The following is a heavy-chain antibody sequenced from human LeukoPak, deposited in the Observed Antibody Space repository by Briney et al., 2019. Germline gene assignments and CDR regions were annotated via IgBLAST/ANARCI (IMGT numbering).Heavy chain of an antibody. J-gene: IGHJ6*02. Sequence: ASVKVSCKASGYTFTSYGISWVRQAPGQGLEWMGWISAYNGNTNYTQKLQGRVTMTTDTSTSTAYMELRSLRSDDTAVYYCARPSFHCSSTSCYTGYGMDVWGQGTTVTVSS. CDR2: ISAYNGNT. CDR3: ARPSFHCSSTSCYTGYGMDV. D-gene: IGHD2-2*02. CDR1: GYTFTSYG. V-gene: IGHV1-18*01.